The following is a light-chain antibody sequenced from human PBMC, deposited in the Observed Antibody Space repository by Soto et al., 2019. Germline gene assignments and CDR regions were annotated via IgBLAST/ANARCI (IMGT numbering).Light chain of an antibody. V-gene: IGLV2-14*01. J-gene: IGLJ2*01. CDR3: SSYTSSSTPYVV. Sequence: QPVLTQPASVSGSPGQSITISRTGTSSDVGGYNYVSWYQQHPGKAPKLMIYDVSNRPSGVSNRFSGSKSGNTASLTISGLQAEDEADYYCSSYTSSSTPYVVFGGGTKLTVL. CDR1: SSDVGGYNY. CDR2: DVS.